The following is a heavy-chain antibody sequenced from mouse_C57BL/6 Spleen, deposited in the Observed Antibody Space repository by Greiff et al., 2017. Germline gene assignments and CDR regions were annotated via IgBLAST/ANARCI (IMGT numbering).Heavy chain of an antibody. CDR2: INYDGSST. CDR3: ARYLNYYGNSYFDY. V-gene: IGHV5-16*01. J-gene: IGHJ2*01. D-gene: IGHD1-1*01. Sequence: EVQLLQSEGGLVQPGSSMKLSCTASGFTFSDYYMAWVRQVPEKGLEWVAIINYDGSSTYYLDSLKSRFIISTNKAKNILNLQIGCLKAVDTAACYVARYLNYYGNSYFDYWGQGTTLTVSS. CDR1: GFTFSDYY.